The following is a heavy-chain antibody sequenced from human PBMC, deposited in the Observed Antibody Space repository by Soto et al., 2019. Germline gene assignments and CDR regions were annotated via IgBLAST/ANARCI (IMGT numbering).Heavy chain of an antibody. V-gene: IGHV4-39*01. CDR1: GGSISSSSYY. Sequence: SETLSLTCTVSGGSISSSSYYWGWIRQPPGKGLEWIGSIYYSGSTYYNPSLKSRVTISVDTSKNQFSLKLSSVTAADTAVYYCARHVWGQRHPTPWFDPWGQGTLVTVSS. CDR3: ARHVWGQRHPTPWFDP. D-gene: IGHD3-16*01. CDR2: IYYSGST. J-gene: IGHJ5*02.